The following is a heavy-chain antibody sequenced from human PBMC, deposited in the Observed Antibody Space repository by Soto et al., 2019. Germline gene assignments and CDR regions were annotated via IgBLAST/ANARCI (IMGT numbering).Heavy chain of an antibody. CDR2: IYDSGST. D-gene: IGHD4-17*01. V-gene: IGHV4-30-4*01. J-gene: IGHJ2*01. Sequence: QLQLRESGPGLVKPSETLSLTCTVSGGSISGGVGGLYYWSWLRPPPGKGLEWIGYIYDSGSTYYNPSLKSRVTISVDTSKNQFSLRLSSVTAADPAVYYCAREVIPLTTDWYFDLWGRGTLVTVAS. CDR1: GGSISGGVGGLYY. CDR3: AREVIPLTTDWYFDL.